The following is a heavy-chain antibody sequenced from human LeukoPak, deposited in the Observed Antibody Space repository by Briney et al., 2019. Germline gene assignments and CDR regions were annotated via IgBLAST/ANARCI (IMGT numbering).Heavy chain of an antibody. V-gene: IGHV4-4*07. J-gene: IGHJ4*02. CDR3: AKDSSTWGNLAGHFDS. CDR1: GGSIVSHY. D-gene: IGHD6-13*01. CDR2: FYASGTT. Sequence: PSETLSLICTGSGGSIVSHYWNWIRQPAGRGLEWIGRFYASGTTNTSPSLKSRVTMSVDTSKNQFSLKLSSVTAADTAVYYCAKDSSTWGNLAGHFDSWGQGTLVTVSS.